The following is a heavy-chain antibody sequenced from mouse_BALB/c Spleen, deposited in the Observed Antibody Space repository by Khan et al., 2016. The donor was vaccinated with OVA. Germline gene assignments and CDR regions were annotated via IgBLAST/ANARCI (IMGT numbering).Heavy chain of an antibody. Sequence: EVELVESGGGLVQPGGSRKLSCAASGFTFSDYGMAWVRQAPGKGPEWVAFISNLAYSIYYADTVTGRFTISRENAKNILYLEMSSLRSEDTAMYYCASSWAMDYWGQGTSVTVSS. CDR1: GFTFSDYG. CDR3: ASSWAMDY. J-gene: IGHJ4*01. CDR2: ISNLAYSI. V-gene: IGHV5-15*02.